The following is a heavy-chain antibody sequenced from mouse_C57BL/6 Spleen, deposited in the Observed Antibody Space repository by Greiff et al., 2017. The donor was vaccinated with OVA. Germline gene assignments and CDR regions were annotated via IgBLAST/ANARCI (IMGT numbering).Heavy chain of an antibody. CDR2: ISSGGDYI. Sequence: EVQVVESGEGLVKPGGSLKLSCAASGFTFSSYAMSWVRQTPEKRLEWVAYISSGGDYIYYADTVKGRFTISRDNARNTLYLQMSSLKSEDTAMYYCTRVGVLGRGYAMDYWGQGTSVTVSS. CDR1: GFTFSSYA. J-gene: IGHJ4*01. V-gene: IGHV5-9-1*02. D-gene: IGHD4-1*01. CDR3: TRVGVLGRGYAMDY.